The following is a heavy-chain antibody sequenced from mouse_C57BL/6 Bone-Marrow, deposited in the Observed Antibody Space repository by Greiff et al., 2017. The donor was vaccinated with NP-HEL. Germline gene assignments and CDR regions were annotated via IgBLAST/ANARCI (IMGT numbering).Heavy chain of an antibody. V-gene: IGHV1-26*01. D-gene: IGHD3-2*02. CDR3: ARSPDSSGYWFAY. Sequence: VQLHQSGPELVKPGASVKISCKASGYTFTDYYMNWVKQSHGKSLEWIGDINPNNGGTSYNQKFKGKATLTVDKSSSTAYMELRSLTSEDSAVYYCARSPDSSGYWFAYWGQGTLVTVSA. CDR1: GYTFTDYY. CDR2: INPNNGGT. J-gene: IGHJ3*01.